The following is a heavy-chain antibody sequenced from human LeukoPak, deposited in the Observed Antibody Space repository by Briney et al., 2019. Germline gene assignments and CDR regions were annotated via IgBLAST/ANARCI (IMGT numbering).Heavy chain of an antibody. CDR3: ARDGVGADGIDY. V-gene: IGHV3-48*03. CDR2: ISSSGSTI. J-gene: IGHJ4*02. Sequence: PGGSLRLSCAASGFTFSSYEMNWVRQAPGKGLEWLSYISSSGSTIYYADSVKGRFTVSRDNAKNSLYLQRNSLRAEDTAVYYCARDGVGADGIDYWGQGTLVTVSS. D-gene: IGHD1-26*01. CDR1: GFTFSSYE.